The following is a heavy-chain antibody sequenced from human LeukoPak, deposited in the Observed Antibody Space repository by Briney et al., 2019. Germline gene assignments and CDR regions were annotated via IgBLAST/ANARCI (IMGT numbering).Heavy chain of an antibody. J-gene: IGHJ4*02. CDR2: INHSGST. CDR3: ARGEGIAAN. CDR1: GGSFSGYY. D-gene: IGHD6-13*01. Sequence: SETLSLTCAVYGGSFSGYYWSWIRQPPGKGLEWIGEINHSGSTNYNPSLKSRVTISVDTSKNQFSLKLSSVTAADTAVYYCARGEGIAANWGQGTLVTVSS. V-gene: IGHV4-34*01.